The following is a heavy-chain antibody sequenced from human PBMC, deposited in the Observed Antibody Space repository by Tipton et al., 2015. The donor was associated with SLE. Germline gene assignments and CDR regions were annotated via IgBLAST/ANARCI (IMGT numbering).Heavy chain of an antibody. Sequence: QVQLVQSGAEVRKPGESLKISCKTSGYTFTNYWIGWVRQMPGKGLEWMGWISTKNGNTNYAQNFQGRVTMTADTSTNTAYMELRSLRPDDTAVFYCARVVYCSSTSCYKAYYYYMDVWGKGTTVTVSS. CDR2: ISTKNGNT. J-gene: IGHJ6*03. D-gene: IGHD2-2*02. CDR1: GYTFTNYW. V-gene: IGHV1-18*04. CDR3: ARVVYCSSTSCYKAYYYYMDV.